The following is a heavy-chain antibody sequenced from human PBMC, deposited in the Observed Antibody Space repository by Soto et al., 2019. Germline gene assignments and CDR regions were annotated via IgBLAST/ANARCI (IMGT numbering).Heavy chain of an antibody. V-gene: IGHV4-59*02. CDR3: TTGKQLDRFDY. Sequence: SETLSLTCTVSVGSVTEDHWSWFRQPPGKGLEWIGYMYYSGSTNNNPSLKSRVTVSLDSSKNQLSLKLTSVTAADTAVYYCTTGKQLDRFDYWGQGILVTVSS. CDR2: MYYSGST. J-gene: IGHJ4*02. CDR1: VGSVTEDH. D-gene: IGHD3-10*01.